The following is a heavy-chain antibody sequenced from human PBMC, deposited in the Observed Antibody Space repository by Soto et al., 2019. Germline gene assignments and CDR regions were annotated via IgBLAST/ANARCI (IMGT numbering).Heavy chain of an antibody. D-gene: IGHD6-19*01. J-gene: IGHJ4*02. CDR3: ARGAVAGPFDY. CDR1: GVTFSSYA. Sequence: PGGSLRLSCAASGVTFSSYAMSWVRQAPGKGLEWVSVISSSGGSTYYADSVKGRFTISRDTSKTTLYLQMNSLRAEDTAVYYCARGAVAGPFDYWGQGTLVTVSS. V-gene: IGHV3-23*01. CDR2: ISSSGGST.